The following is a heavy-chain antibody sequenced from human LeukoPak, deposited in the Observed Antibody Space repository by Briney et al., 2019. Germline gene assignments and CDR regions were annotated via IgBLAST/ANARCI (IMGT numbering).Heavy chain of an antibody. CDR1: GFTFSAYS. CDR2: IDDDGGST. J-gene: IGHJ3*01. D-gene: IGHD2-21*01. V-gene: IGHV3-64*02. Sequence: GGSLRLSCAASGFTFSAYSMHWVCQAPGKGLEFVSAIDDDGGSTFYADSMKGRCTISRDNSKNTLYLQMGRLRADDLAVYYCARVGDNNAFDVWGQGTVVTVSS. CDR3: ARVGDNNAFDV.